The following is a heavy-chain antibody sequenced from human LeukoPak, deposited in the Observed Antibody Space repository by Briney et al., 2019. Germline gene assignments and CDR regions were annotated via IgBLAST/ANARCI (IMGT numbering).Heavy chain of an antibody. CDR3: AGRRANTCNFCFVY. CDR1: GFTVTSNF. CDR2: IYDRGDT. V-gene: IGHV3-66*02. Sequence: GGSLRLSCAVSGFTVTSNFMSWVRQAPGKGLEWVSVIYDRGDTYYSDSVKGRFTVSRDTSKNTLYLQLNNLGAEDTAVYYCAGRRANTCNFCFVYWGQGTLVTVSS. J-gene: IGHJ4*02. D-gene: IGHD1-1*01.